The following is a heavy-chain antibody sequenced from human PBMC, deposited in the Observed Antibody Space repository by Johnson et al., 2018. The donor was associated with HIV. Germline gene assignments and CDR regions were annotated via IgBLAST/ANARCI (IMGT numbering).Heavy chain of an antibody. CDR1: GFTFGDYA. CDR3: AKVGGGVFDI. D-gene: IGHD3-16*01. J-gene: IGHJ3*02. CDR2: ISNSGGDT. V-gene: IGHV3-23*04. Sequence: EVQLVESGGGLVQPGRSLRLSCAASGFTFGDYAMHWVRQRPGKGLEWVSTISNSGGDTYYADSVKGRFTISRDNSKNTLYLQMNGLRADDTAVYYCAKVGGGVFDIWGQGTMVTVSS.